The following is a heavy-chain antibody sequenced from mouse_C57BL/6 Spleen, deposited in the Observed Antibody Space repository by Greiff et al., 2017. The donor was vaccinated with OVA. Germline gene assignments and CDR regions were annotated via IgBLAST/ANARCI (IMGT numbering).Heavy chain of an antibody. CDR3: AREFGIYYGNSSYAMDY. D-gene: IGHD2-1*01. J-gene: IGHJ4*01. CDR1: GFTFSSYA. Sequence: EVKLMESGGGLVKPGGSLKLSCAASGFTFSSYAMSWVRQTPEKRLEWVATISDGGSYTYYPDNVKGRFTISRDNAKNNLYLQMSHLKSEDTAMYYGAREFGIYYGNSSYAMDYWGQGTSVTVSS. V-gene: IGHV5-4*01. CDR2: ISDGGSYT.